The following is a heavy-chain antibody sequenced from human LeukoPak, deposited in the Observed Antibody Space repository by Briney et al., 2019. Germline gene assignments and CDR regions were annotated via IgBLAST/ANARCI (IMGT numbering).Heavy chain of an antibody. CDR2: INPNSGGT. D-gene: IGHD6-13*01. V-gene: IGHV1-2*02. CDR1: GYTFTVYY. CDR3: ALISSSWYAVDY. Sequence: ASVTVSFEASGYTFTVYYMHWVRQAPGQGLEWMGWINPNSGGTNYAQKFQGRVTMTKDTSISTAYMELSRLRSDDTAVYYCALISSSWYAVDYWGQGTLVTVSS. J-gene: IGHJ4*02.